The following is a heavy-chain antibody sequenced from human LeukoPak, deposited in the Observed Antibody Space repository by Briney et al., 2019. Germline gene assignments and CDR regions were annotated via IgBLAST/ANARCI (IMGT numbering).Heavy chain of an antibody. CDR2: ISRSNIYK. V-gene: IGHV3-21*01. D-gene: IGHD3-22*01. Sequence: PGGSLRLSCAASGFTFSSYSMNWVRLAPGKGLEWVSSISRSNIYKYYADSVKGRFTISRDNAKNSLYLQMNSLRAEDTAVYYCARATHYYDSSGYWYNWFDPWGQGTLVTVSS. CDR3: ARATHYYDSSGYWYNWFDP. CDR1: GFTFSSYS. J-gene: IGHJ5*02.